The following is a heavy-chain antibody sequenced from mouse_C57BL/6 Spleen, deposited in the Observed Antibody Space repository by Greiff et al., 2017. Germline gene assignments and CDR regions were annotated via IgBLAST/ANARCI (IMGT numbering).Heavy chain of an antibody. D-gene: IGHD1-1*01. Sequence: DVKLVESGGGLVKPGGSLKLSCAASGFTFSSYAMSWVRQTPEKRLEWVATISDGGSYTYYPDNVKGRFTISRDNAKNNLYLQMSHLKSEDTAMYYCARDRDYYGSSYGFDYWGQGTTLTVSS. CDR3: ARDRDYYGSSYGFDY. CDR1: GFTFSSYA. V-gene: IGHV5-4*01. CDR2: ISDGGSYT. J-gene: IGHJ2*01.